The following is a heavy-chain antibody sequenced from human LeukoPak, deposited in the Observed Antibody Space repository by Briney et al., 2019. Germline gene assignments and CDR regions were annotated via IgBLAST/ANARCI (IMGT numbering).Heavy chain of an antibody. Sequence: ASVSVSCTASGYTFTSYGISWVRQAPGQGLEGMGWMSAYNGNTNYAQKLQGRVTMTTDTSTGTAYMELRSLRSADTAVYYCARDWGAAAGCPYFDYWGQGTLVTVSS. CDR2: MSAYNGNT. J-gene: IGHJ4*02. CDR3: ARDWGAAAGCPYFDY. V-gene: IGHV1-18*01. D-gene: IGHD6-13*01. CDR1: GYTFTSYG.